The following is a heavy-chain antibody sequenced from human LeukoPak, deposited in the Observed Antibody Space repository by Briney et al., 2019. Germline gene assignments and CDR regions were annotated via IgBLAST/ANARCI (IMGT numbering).Heavy chain of an antibody. Sequence: PSETLSLTCTVSGGSISSYYWTWIRQPAGKGLEWIGSIYYSGSTYYNPSLKSRVTISVDTSKNQFSLKLSSVTAADTAVYYCARHPGRWLQYTDWFDPWGQGTLVTVSS. CDR1: GGSISSYY. D-gene: IGHD5-24*01. V-gene: IGHV4-59*05. J-gene: IGHJ5*02. CDR2: IYYSGST. CDR3: ARHPGRWLQYTDWFDP.